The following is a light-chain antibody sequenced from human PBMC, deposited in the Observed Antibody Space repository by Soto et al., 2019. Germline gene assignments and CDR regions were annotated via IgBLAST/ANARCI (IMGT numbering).Light chain of an antibody. CDR3: QSYDSSLSGGSV. Sequence: QSVLTQSPSVSGAPGQRVSISCTGTSSNIGAGFDVHWYQQLPGTAPKLLIYGNNNRPSGVPDRFSGSKSGTSASLAITGLQAEDGADYYCQSYDSSLSGGSVFGTGTKVTVL. CDR1: SSNIGAGFD. J-gene: IGLJ1*01. CDR2: GNN. V-gene: IGLV1-40*01.